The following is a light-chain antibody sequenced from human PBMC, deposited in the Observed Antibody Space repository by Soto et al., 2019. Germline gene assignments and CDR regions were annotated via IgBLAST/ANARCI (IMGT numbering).Light chain of an antibody. CDR3: QQSYSTLTWT. CDR1: QRISNY. J-gene: IGKJ1*01. Sequence: DIQMTQSPPSLSASVGDKVTIACRAGQRISNYVNWYQQKPGRAPKLLIYAASRLQSGVPSRFSGSGSGTDFTLTVSSLQAEDFATYYCQQSYSTLTWTFGQGTKVDIK. V-gene: IGKV1-39*01. CDR2: AAS.